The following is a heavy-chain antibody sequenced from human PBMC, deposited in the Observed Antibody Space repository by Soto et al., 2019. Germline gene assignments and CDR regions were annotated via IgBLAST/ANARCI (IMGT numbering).Heavy chain of an antibody. V-gene: IGHV4-34*01. D-gene: IGHD2-15*01. CDR3: ARINVYCSGGSCYSDRTALKRAKYSMDV. J-gene: IGHJ6*02. CDR2: INHSGSA. CDR1: GGSFSGYY. Sequence: SETLSLTCAVYGGSFSGYYWSWIRQPPGKGLEWIGEINHSGSANYNPSLKTRYTRSVDTSKNQFSLKLSSLTAADAAVYYCARINVYCSGGSCYSDRTALKRAKYSMDVWGQGTTVTVSS.